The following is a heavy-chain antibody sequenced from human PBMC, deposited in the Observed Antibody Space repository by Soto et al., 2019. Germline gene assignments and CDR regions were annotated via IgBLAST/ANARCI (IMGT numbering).Heavy chain of an antibody. D-gene: IGHD1-1*01. CDR1: GFTFSSYG. V-gene: IGHV3-30*18. CDR2: ISYDGINK. Sequence: GGSLRLSCAASGFTFSSYGMHWVRQAPGKGLEWVAIISYDGINKYYANTVKGRFTISRDNSKNTLYLQMNSLRAEDTAVYYCAKSMYNWNDGFFDYWGQGTLVTVSS. CDR3: AKSMYNWNDGFFDY. J-gene: IGHJ4*02.